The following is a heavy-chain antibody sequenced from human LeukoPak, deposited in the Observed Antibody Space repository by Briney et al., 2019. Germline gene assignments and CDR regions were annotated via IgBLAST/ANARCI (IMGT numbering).Heavy chain of an antibody. J-gene: IGHJ4*02. Sequence: NPSETLSLTCTVSGGSISSYYWSWIRQPPGKGLEWIGYIYYSGSTNYNPSLKSRVTISVDTSKNRFSLKLSSVTAADTAVYYCARGTDPTAFDYWGQGTLVTVSS. V-gene: IGHV4-59*08. CDR3: ARGTDPTAFDY. CDR1: GGSISSYY. CDR2: IYYSGST.